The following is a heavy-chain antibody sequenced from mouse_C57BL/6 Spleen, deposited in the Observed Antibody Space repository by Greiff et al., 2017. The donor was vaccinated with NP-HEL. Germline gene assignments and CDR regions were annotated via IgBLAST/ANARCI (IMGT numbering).Heavy chain of an antibody. CDR1: GYTFTGYW. J-gene: IGHJ2*01. D-gene: IGHD1-1*01. V-gene: IGHV1-9*01. CDR3: ARGTGYYGSSGRYFDY. Sequence: QVQLQQSGAELMKPGASVKLSCKATGYTFTGYWIEWVKQRPGHGLEWIGEILPGSGSTNYNEKFKGKATFTADTSSNTAYMQLSSLTTEDSAIYYCARGTGYYGSSGRYFDYWGQGTTLTVSS. CDR2: ILPGSGST.